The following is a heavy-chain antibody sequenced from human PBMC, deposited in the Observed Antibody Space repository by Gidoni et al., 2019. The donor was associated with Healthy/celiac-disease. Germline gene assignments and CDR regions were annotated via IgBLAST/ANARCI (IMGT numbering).Heavy chain of an antibody. CDR3: ARAEGSGWARGWYFDL. CDR2: ISYDGSNK. V-gene: IGHV3-30-3*01. J-gene: IGHJ2*01. CDR1: GFTFTSYA. Sequence: QVQLVESGGGVVQPGRSLRLSCAASGFTFTSYAMPWVRQAPGKGLEWVAVISYDGSNKYYADSVKGRFTISRDNSKNTLYLQMNSLRAEDTAVYYCARAEGSGWARGWYFDLWGRGTLVTVSS. D-gene: IGHD6-19*01.